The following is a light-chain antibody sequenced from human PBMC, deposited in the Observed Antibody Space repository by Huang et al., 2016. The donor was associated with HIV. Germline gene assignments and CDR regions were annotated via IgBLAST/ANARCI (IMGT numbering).Light chain of an antibody. J-gene: IGKJ2*01. CDR2: RAS. V-gene: IGKV3-15*01. CDR1: QSVSSN. CDR3: QQYNNWLL. Sequence: EIVLTQSPATLSVSPGESATLSCRASQSVSSNLAWYQQKPGQPPRLLIYRASTRATGIPARFSGSGSGTEFTLTISSLQSEDFAVYYCQQYNNWLLFGQGTKVEIK.